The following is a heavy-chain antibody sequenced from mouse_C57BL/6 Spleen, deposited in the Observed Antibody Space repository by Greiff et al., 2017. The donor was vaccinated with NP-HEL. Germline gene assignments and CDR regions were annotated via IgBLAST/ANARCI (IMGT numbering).Heavy chain of an antibody. CDR1: GYTFTSYG. V-gene: IGHV1-81*01. D-gene: IGHD2-5*01. CDR3: AREVEGYSNSYAMDY. CDR2: IYPRSGNT. Sequence: VQLQQSGAELARPGASVKLSCKASGYTFTSYGISWVKQRTGQGLEWIGEIYPRSGNTYYNEKFKGKATLTADKSSSTAYMELRSLTSEDSAVYFCAREVEGYSNSYAMDYWGQGTSVTVSS. J-gene: IGHJ4*01.